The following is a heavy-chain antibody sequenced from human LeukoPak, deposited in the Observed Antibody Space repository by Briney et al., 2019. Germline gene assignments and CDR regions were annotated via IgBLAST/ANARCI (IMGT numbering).Heavy chain of an antibody. D-gene: IGHD2-2*01. V-gene: IGHV4-34*01. CDR3: ARGSVVPAADFDY. Sequence: SETLSLTCAVYGGSFSGYYWSWIRQPPGKGLEWIGEINHSGSTNYNPSLKGRVTISVDTSKNQFSLKLSSVTAADTAVYYCARGSVVPAADFDYWGQGTLVTVSS. J-gene: IGHJ4*02. CDR1: GGSFSGYY. CDR2: INHSGST.